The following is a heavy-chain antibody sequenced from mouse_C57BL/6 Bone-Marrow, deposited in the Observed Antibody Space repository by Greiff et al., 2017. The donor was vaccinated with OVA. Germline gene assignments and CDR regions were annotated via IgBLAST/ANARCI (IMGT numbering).Heavy chain of an antibody. J-gene: IGHJ2*02. Sequence: QVQLQQPVAELVRPGTSVKLSCKASGYTFTSYWMHWVKQRPGQGLEWIGVIAPSDSYINYNQKFKGRATLTVDTSSSTAYMHLSSLTSEDSAVYYCAHYGSRLYLHYWGQGTSLTVSS. CDR3: AHYGSRLYLHY. CDR2: IAPSDSYI. CDR1: GYTFTSYW. D-gene: IGHD1-1*01. V-gene: IGHV1-59*01.